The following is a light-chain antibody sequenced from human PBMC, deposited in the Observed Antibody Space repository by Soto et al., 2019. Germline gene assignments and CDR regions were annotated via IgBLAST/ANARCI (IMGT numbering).Light chain of an antibody. CDR3: QRSWT. Sequence: DIQMTQSPSSLSASVGDRVTITCRASQNISDSLNWYQHKPGKAPKLLIYAASSLQSGVPSRFSASGSETDFTLTISSLQPEDFASYFCQRSWTFGQGTKL. CDR2: AAS. V-gene: IGKV1-39*01. CDR1: QNISDS. J-gene: IGKJ2*01.